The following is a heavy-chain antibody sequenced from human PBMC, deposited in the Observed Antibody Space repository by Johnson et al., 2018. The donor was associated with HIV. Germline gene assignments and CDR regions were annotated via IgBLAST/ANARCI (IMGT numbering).Heavy chain of an antibody. CDR1: GFTFSSYS. V-gene: IGHV3-30*04. CDR2: ISYDGSNK. CDR3: AREKIRAFDI. Sequence: QVQLVESGGGVVQPGRSLRLSCAASGFTFSSYSMHWVRQAPGKGLEWVAVISYDGSNKYYADSVKGRFTISRDNSKNTLYLQMNSLRAEDTAVYYCAREKIRAFDIWGHGTMVTVSS. J-gene: IGHJ3*02.